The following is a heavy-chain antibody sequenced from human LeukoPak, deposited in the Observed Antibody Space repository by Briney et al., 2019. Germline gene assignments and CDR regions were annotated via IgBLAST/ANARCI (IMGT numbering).Heavy chain of an antibody. CDR1: GDIVSRPNVA. D-gene: IGHD3-16*02. V-gene: IGHV6-1*01. J-gene: IGHJ4*02. Sequence: PSQTLSLTCALSGDIVSRPNVAWNWIRQSPSGGLEWLGRIIYRSEWHHDYAVSLKGRITISPDISKNQFSLQLNSVTPEGTAVYYCATYRFDYWGQGTLVIVS. CDR3: ATYRFDY. CDR2: IIYRSEWHH.